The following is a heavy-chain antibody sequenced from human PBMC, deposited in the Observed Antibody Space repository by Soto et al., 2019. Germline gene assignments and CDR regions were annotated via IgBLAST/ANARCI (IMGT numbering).Heavy chain of an antibody. V-gene: IGHV1-3*01. Sequence: GASVKASCKASGYTFTSYAMHWVRQAPGQRLEWMGWINAGNGNTKYSQKFQGRVTITRDTSASTAYMELSSLRSEDTAVYYCASTLTRSGYGSSSHLRNYYYYYGMDVWGQGTTVTVSS. CDR3: ASTLTRSGYGSSSHLRNYYYYYGMDV. CDR1: GYTFTSYA. CDR2: INAGNGNT. J-gene: IGHJ6*02. D-gene: IGHD5-12*01.